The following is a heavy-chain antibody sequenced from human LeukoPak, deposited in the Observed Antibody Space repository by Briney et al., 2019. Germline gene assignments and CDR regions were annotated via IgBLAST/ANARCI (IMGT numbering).Heavy chain of an antibody. V-gene: IGHV4-34*01. D-gene: IGHD2-21*02. J-gene: IGHJ4*02. CDR1: GGSFSGYY. CDR2: INHSGST. Sequence: SETLSLTCAVYGGSFSGYYWSWIRQPPGKGLEWIGEINHSGSTNYNPSLKSRVTISVDTSKNQFSLKLSSVTAADTAVYYCARVGGEAMTADKGGFDYWGQGTLVTVSS. CDR3: ARVGGEAMTADKGGFDY.